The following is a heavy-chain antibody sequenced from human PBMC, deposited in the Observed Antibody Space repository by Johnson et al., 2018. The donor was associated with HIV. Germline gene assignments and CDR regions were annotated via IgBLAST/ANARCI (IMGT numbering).Heavy chain of an antibody. CDR3: ARGPLVGATSFGYDFAFDI. J-gene: IGHJ3*02. D-gene: IGHD1-26*01. V-gene: IGHV3-30*04. CDR1: GFTFSSFP. Sequence: QMHLVESAGGVVQPGRSLRLSSAASGFTFSSFPIHCVRQAPGKRLEWVAVISFDGSKKYYGDSVTGRFTVSRDNSKSTLYLQMSSLRAEDTAIYYCARGPLVGATSFGYDFAFDIWGPGTLVTVSP. CDR2: ISFDGSKK.